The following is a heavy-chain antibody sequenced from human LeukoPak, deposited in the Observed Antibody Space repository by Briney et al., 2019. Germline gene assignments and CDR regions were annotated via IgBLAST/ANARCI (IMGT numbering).Heavy chain of an antibody. CDR2: IYPGDSET. CDR1: GYIFTTYW. Sequence: GESLKISCKGSGYIFTTYWIGWVRQMPGKGLEWMGIIYPGDSETRYSPSLQGQVTISADKSISTAYLQWSSLRASDTAIYYCARLVAAAGNYYGMDVWGQGTTVTVSS. D-gene: IGHD6-13*01. CDR3: ARLVAAAGNYYGMDV. V-gene: IGHV5-51*01. J-gene: IGHJ6*02.